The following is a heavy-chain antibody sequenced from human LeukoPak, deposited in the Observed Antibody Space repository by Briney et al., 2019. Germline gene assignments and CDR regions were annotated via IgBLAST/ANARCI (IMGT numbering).Heavy chain of an antibody. CDR1: GGSISGYY. V-gene: IGHV4-59*12. Sequence: SETLSLTCTVSGGSISGYYWSWIRRPPGKGLEWIGYVDDSGNTNYSPSLKSQVTISVDKPKNQFSLKLSSVTAADTAVYYCARAGRYCSGGSCGGWFDPWGQGTLVTVSS. CDR3: ARAGRYCSGGSCGGWFDP. J-gene: IGHJ5*02. D-gene: IGHD2-15*01. CDR2: VDDSGNT.